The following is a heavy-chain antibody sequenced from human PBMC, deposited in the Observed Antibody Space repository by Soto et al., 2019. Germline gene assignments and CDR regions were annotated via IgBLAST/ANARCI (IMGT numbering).Heavy chain of an antibody. CDR1: GGSISSYY. V-gene: IGHV4-59*01. Sequence: SETLSLTCSVSGGSISSYYWSWIRQSPGKGLEWIGYIYYSGSTKYNPPLKSRVTISVDTSKNQFSLKLSSVTAADTAMYYCARVVGGSYQRYNWFDPWGQGTLVTVSS. J-gene: IGHJ5*02. CDR3: ARVVGGSYQRYNWFDP. D-gene: IGHD1-26*01. CDR2: IYYSGST.